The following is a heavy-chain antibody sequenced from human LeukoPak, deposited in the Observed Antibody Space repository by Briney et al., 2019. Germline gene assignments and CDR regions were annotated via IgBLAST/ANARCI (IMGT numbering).Heavy chain of an antibody. CDR3: ARGGGATTTPWSY. V-gene: IGHV4-4*07. CDR1: GGSISSYH. Sequence: SETLSLTCTVSGGSISSYHWSWIRQPAGKGLEWIGRIYASGSTNCNPSLRSRVTMSLDTFKNQFSLKLSSVTAADTAVYYCARGGGATTTPWSYWGQGALVTVSS. D-gene: IGHD1-7*01. J-gene: IGHJ4*02. CDR2: IYASGST.